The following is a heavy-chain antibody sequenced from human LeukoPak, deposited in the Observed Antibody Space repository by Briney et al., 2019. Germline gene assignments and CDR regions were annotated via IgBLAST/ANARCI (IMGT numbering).Heavy chain of an antibody. CDR3: ARGRKGGVTIFGVVTPYYFDY. V-gene: IGHV1-8*01. J-gene: IGHJ4*02. CDR2: MNPNSGNT. D-gene: IGHD3-3*01. CDR1: GYTFTSYD. Sequence: GASVKVSCRASGYTFTSYDINWVRQATGQGFEWMGWMNPNSGNTGYAQKFQGRVTMTRNTSISTAYMELSSLRSEDTAVYYCARGRKGGVTIFGVVTPYYFDYWGQGTLVTVSS.